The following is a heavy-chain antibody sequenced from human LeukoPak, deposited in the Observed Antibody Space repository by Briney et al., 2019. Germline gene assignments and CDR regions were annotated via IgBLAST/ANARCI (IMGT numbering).Heavy chain of an antibody. Sequence: ASVKVSCKASGYTFTSYGISWVRQAPGQGLEWMGWISAYNGNTNYAQKLQGRVTMTTDTSTSTAHMELRSLRSDDTAVYYCASFSIYYYYGMDVWGQGTTVTVSS. CDR3: ASFSIYYYYGMDV. J-gene: IGHJ6*02. D-gene: IGHD3-16*02. CDR1: GYTFTSYG. V-gene: IGHV1-18*01. CDR2: ISAYNGNT.